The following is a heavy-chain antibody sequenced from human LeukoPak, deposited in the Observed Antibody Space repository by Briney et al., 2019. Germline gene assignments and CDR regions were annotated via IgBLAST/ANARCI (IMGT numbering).Heavy chain of an antibody. CDR3: AKGSFGDYDY. D-gene: IGHD3-10*01. J-gene: IGHJ4*02. CDR2: ISGSGGGT. V-gene: IGHV3-23*01. CDR1: GFTFSSYA. Sequence: QSGGSLRLSCAASGFTFSSYAMSWVRQAPGQGLEWVSAISGSGGGTYYTDSVRGRFTISRDNSKNTLYLQMNVLRADDTALYYCAKGSFGDYDYWGQGTLVTVSS.